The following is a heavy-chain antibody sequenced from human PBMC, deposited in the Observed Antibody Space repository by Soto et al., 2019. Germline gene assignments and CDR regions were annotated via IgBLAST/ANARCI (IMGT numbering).Heavy chain of an antibody. D-gene: IGHD3-10*01. V-gene: IGHV3-23*01. CDR2: IEGSGEIT. J-gene: IGHJ5*02. Sequence: GGSLRLSCAASGFMFSTTDMSWVRQAPGKGLEWLTTIEGSGEITYYADSVKGRFTISRDNSKSTVYLQMDSLTADDTAVYFCVKNSGWFDTWGQGTPVTVSS. CDR1: GFMFSTTD. CDR3: VKNSGWFDT.